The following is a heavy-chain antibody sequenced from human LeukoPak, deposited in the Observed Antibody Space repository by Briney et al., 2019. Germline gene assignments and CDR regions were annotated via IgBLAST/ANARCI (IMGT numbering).Heavy chain of an antibody. CDR3: ARDLPVPRMYSSGWYGVAGRWFDP. J-gene: IGHJ5*02. CDR1: GGTFSSYT. D-gene: IGHD6-19*01. Sequence: SVKVSCKASGGTFSSYTISWVRQAPGQGLEWMGRIIPILGVPNYAQKFQGRVTITADKSTSTAYMELRSLRSDDTAVYYCARDLPVPRMYSSGWYGVAGRWFDPWGQGTLVTVSS. CDR2: IIPILGVP. V-gene: IGHV1-69*04.